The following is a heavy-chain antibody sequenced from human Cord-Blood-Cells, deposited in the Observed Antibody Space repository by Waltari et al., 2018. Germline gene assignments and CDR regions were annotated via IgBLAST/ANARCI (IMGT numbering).Heavy chain of an antibody. J-gene: IGHJ5*02. Sequence: EVQLVESGGGLVKPGGSLRLSCAASGFTFSSYSMNWVRQAPGKGLEWVSTSSSSRSYIYYADSVKGRFTISRDNAKNSLYLQMNSLRAEDTAVYYCAREGGANGWFDPWGQGTLVTVSS. CDR2: SSSSRSYI. D-gene: IGHD1-26*01. CDR1: GFTFSSYS. CDR3: AREGGANGWFDP. V-gene: IGHV3-21*01.